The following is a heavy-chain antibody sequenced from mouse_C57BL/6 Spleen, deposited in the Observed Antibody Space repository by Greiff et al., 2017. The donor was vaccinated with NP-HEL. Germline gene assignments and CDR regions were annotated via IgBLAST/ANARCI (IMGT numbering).Heavy chain of an antibody. CDR1: GYSFTDYN. D-gene: IGHD1-1*01. J-gene: IGHJ2*01. CDR3: ARGYYGSSYYPFDY. CDR2: INPNYGTT. Sequence: EVQLQQSGPELVKPGASVKISCKASGYSFTDYNMNWVKQSNGKSLEWIGVINPNYGTTSYNQKFKGKATLTVDQSSSTADMQLNSLTSEDSAVYYCARGYYGSSYYPFDYWGQGTTLTVSS. V-gene: IGHV1-39*01.